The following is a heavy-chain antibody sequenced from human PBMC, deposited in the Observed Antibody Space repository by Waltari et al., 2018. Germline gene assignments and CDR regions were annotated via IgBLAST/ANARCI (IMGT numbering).Heavy chain of an antibody. Sequence: EVQLVESGGGLVQPGGSLKLSCAASGFTFSGSAMHWVRQASGKGLDWVGRIRSKANSYATAYAASVKGRFTISRDDSKNTAYLQMNSLKTEDTAVYYCTRLEWFDPWGQGTLVTVSS. CDR3: TRLEWFDP. J-gene: IGHJ5*02. CDR2: IRSKANSYAT. V-gene: IGHV3-73*02. CDR1: GFTFSGSA.